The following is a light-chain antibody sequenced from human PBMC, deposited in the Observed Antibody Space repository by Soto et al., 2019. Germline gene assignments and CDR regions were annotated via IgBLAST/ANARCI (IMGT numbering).Light chain of an antibody. CDR2: DVS. V-gene: IGLV2-14*01. CDR3: SSYTSTSTYV. CDR1: GSDVGGYKY. Sequence: QSALTQPASVSGSPGQSITISCTGTGSDVGGYKYVSWYQQLPGKAPKLMIYDVSYRPSGVSDRFSGSKSGDTASLIISGLHAEDEADYYCSSYTSTSTYVFGTGTKVTVL. J-gene: IGLJ1*01.